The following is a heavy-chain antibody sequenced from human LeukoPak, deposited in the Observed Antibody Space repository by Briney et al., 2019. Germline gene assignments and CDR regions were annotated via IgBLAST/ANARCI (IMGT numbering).Heavy chain of an antibody. Sequence: ASVKVSCKASGYTFSNYDVSWVRQAPGQGLEWMGWISAYNGSTNYAQKLQGRVTMTTDTSTSTAYMELRSLRSDDTAVYYCARVGNSSGWKRVYYFDYWGQGTLVTVSS. V-gene: IGHV1-18*01. CDR1: GYTFSNYD. CDR2: ISAYNGST. J-gene: IGHJ4*02. CDR3: ARVGNSSGWKRVYYFDY. D-gene: IGHD6-19*01.